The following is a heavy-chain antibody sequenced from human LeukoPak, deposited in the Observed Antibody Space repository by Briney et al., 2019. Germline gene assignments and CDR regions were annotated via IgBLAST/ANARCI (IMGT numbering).Heavy chain of an antibody. CDR3: ARAGYYDSSGYNWFDP. V-gene: IGHV4-59*01. D-gene: IGHD3-22*01. CDR2: ISYSGST. CDR1: GGSISSYF. Sequence: SETLSLTCTVSGGSISSYFWNWVRQPPGKGLEWIGYISYSGSTSYNSSFNSRVTISVDTSKNQFSLKLSSVTAADTAVYYCARAGYYDSSGYNWFDPWGQGTLVTVSS. J-gene: IGHJ5*02.